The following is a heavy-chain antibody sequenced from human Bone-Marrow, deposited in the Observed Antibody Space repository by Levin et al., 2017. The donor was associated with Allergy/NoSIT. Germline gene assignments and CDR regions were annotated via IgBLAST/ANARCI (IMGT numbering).Heavy chain of an antibody. V-gene: IGHV3-53*01. J-gene: IGHJ4*02. D-gene: IGHD6-13*01. Sequence: GGSLRLSCAASEFTVSNNYMSWVRQAPGKGLEWVSTIYSSGVTNYADSVKGRFIISRDRSKNTLYLQMNRLRDEDKAVYYCSRKTDSNPPGAYWGQGTLVTVSS. CDR1: EFTVSNNY. CDR3: SRKTDSNPPGAY. CDR2: IYSSGVT.